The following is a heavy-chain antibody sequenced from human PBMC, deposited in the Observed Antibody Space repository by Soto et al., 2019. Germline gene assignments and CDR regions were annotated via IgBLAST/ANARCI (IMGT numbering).Heavy chain of an antibody. CDR3: ARHRRGADWFDP. CDR2: IDPSDSYT. J-gene: IGHJ5*02. D-gene: IGHD3-10*01. Sequence: PGESLKISCKGSGYSFTSYWISWVRQMPGKGLEWMGRIDPSDSYTNYSPSFQGHVTISADKSISTAYLQWSSLKASDTAMYYCARHRRGADWFDPWGQGTLVTVSS. CDR1: GYSFTSYW. V-gene: IGHV5-10-1*01.